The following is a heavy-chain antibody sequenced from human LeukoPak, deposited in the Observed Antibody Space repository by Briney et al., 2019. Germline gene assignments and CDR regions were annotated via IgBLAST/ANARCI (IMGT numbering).Heavy chain of an antibody. D-gene: IGHD6-13*01. CDR1: GYTFSNYG. CDR2: ISAYNGNT. CDR3: ARDSSSWSHAEYFQH. Sequence: ASVKVSCKASGYTFSNYGITWVRQAPGQGLEWMGWISAYNGNTNYAQKLQGRVTMTTDTSTSTAYMELRSLRSDDTAVYYCARDSSSWSHAEYFQHWGQGTPVTVSS. J-gene: IGHJ1*01. V-gene: IGHV1-18*01.